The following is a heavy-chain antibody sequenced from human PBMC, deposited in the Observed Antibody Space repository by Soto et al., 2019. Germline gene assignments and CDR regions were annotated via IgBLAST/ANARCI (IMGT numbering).Heavy chain of an antibody. CDR3: ARDLASPYYYYGMDV. CDR1: GFTFSSYA. J-gene: IGHJ6*02. V-gene: IGHV3-30-3*01. Sequence: QVQLVESGGGVVQPGRSLRLSCAASGFTFSSYAMHWVRQAPGKGLEWVAVISYDGSNKYYADSVKGRFTISRDNSKNTLYLQMNSLRAEDKAVYYCARDLASPYYYYGMDVWGQGTTVTVSS. CDR2: ISYDGSNK.